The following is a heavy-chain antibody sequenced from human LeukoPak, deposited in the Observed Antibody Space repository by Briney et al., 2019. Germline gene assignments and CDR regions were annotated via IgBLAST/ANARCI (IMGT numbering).Heavy chain of an antibody. V-gene: IGHV1-46*01. J-gene: IGHJ5*02. CDR3: ARKGFYGSGSYYKSLFWFDP. Sequence: GASVKVSCKASGYTFTSYYIHWVRQAPGQGLEWMGIINPTGGSTSYAQKFQGRVTMTRDTSTSTLYMELSSLRSEDTAVYYCARKGFYGSGSYYKSLFWFDPWGQGTLVTVSS. CDR2: INPTGGST. D-gene: IGHD3-10*01. CDR1: GYTFTSYY.